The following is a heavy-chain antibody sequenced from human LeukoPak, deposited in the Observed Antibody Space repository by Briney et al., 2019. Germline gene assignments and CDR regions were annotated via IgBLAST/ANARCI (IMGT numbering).Heavy chain of an antibody. CDR3: ARAYDSSGPEED. D-gene: IGHD3-22*01. Sequence: ASVKVSCKASGYTFTGYYMHWVRQAPGRGLEWMGRINPNSGGTNYAQKFQGRVTMTRDTSISTAYMELSRLRSDDTAVYYCARAYDSSGPEEDWGQGTLVTVSS. CDR1: GYTFTGYY. CDR2: INPNSGGT. J-gene: IGHJ4*02. V-gene: IGHV1-2*06.